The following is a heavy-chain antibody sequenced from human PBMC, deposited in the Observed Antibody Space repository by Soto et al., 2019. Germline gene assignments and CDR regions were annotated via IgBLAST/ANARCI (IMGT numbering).Heavy chain of an antibody. V-gene: IGHV3-74*01. CDR2: INSDGSST. CDR1: GFTFSSYW. J-gene: IGHJ4*02. D-gene: IGHD2-2*01. Sequence: GGSLRLSCAASGFTFSSYWMHWVRQAPGKGLVWVSRINSDGSSTSYADSVKGRFTISRDNAKNTLYLQMNSLRAEDTAVYYCAREDEGYCSSTSCPDFDYWGQGTLVTVSS. CDR3: AREDEGYCSSTSCPDFDY.